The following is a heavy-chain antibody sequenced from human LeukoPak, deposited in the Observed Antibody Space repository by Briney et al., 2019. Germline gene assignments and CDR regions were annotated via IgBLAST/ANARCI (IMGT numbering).Heavy chain of an antibody. CDR3: ARFVVGPYYYMDV. J-gene: IGHJ6*03. CDR2: IIPIFGTA. Sequence: SVKVSCKASGGTFSSYAISWVRQAPGQGLERMGGIIPIFGTANYAQKFQGRVTITTDESTSTAYMELSSLRSEDTAVYYCARFVVGPYYYMDVWGKGTTVTVSS. D-gene: IGHD2-15*01. V-gene: IGHV1-69*05. CDR1: GGTFSSYA.